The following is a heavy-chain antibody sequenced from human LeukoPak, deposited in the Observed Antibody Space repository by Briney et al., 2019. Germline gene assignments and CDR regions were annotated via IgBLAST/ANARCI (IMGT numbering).Heavy chain of an antibody. CDR1: GFTFSSYA. D-gene: IGHD1-26*01. CDR3: ARAVWELLTYYFDY. V-gene: IGHV3-23*01. CDR2: ISVSGGRT. J-gene: IGHJ4*02. Sequence: GGSLRLSCAASGFTFSSYAMSWVRQSPGKGLEWVSAISVSGGRTYYADSVKGRFTISRDNSKNTLYLQMNSLRAEDTAVYYCARAVWELLTYYFDYWGQGTLVTVSS.